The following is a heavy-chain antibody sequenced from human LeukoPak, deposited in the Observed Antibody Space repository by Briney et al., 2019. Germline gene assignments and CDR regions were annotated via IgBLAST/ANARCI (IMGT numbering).Heavy chain of an antibody. CDR2: IYTSGST. Sequence: PSETLSLTRTVSGGSISSYYWSWIRQPAGKGLEWIGRIYTSGSTNYNPSLKSRVTMSVDKSKNQFSLKLSSVTAADTAVYYCARSLANFSFYVYWGQGTLVTVSS. J-gene: IGHJ4*02. V-gene: IGHV4-4*07. D-gene: IGHD4/OR15-4a*01. CDR3: ARSLANFSFYVY. CDR1: GGSISSYY.